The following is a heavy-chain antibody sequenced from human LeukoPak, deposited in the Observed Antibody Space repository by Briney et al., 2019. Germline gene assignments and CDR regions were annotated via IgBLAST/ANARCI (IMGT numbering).Heavy chain of an antibody. CDR3: AGDRSGWESDY. J-gene: IGHJ4*02. CDR1: GFTVSSNY. D-gene: IGHD6-19*01. CDR2: IYSGGST. V-gene: IGHV3-66*01. Sequence: GGSLRLSCAASGFTVSSNYMSWVRQAPGKGLEWVSIIYSGGSTNYADSVKGRFTISRDNSKNTLYLQMNSLRAEDTAVYYCAGDRSGWESDYWGQGTLATVSS.